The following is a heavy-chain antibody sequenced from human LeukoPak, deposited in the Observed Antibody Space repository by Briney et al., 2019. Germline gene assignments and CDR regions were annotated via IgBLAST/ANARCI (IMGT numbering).Heavy chain of an antibody. CDR2: IDPNSGDT. CDR3: ARSGSTGYSLDY. D-gene: IGHD3-22*01. Sequence: GASVKVSCKASGYSFTGYFIHWVRQAPGQGLEWKGCIDPNSGDTKYAQKFQGRVSMPRDTSTRTAYMELSRLRSDDTAVYFCARSGSTGYSLDYWGQGTLVTVSS. J-gene: IGHJ4*02. CDR1: GYSFTGYF. V-gene: IGHV1-2*02.